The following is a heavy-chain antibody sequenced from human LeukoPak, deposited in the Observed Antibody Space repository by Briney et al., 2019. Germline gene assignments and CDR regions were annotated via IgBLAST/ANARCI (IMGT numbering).Heavy chain of an antibody. CDR2: ISASSSVI. CDR3: ARDFVAGSY. CDR1: GLTSSSYN. Sequence: GGSLTLSCPASGLTSSSYNMNCVRQAPGKGLECVSQISASSSVIFYADSVKGRFTLHRDNAKNTRYLQISNSRDEDTAVYFCARDFVAGSYWGQGTLVTVSS. V-gene: IGHV3-48*02. J-gene: IGHJ4*02. D-gene: IGHD2-15*01.